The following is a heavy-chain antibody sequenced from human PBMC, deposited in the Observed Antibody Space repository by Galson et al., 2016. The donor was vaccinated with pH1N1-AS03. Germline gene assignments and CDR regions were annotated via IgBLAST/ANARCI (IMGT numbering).Heavy chain of an antibody. CDR3: ARVPTKTFDFWSGFDNSFCMDV. CDR1: GYTLSSYS. V-gene: IGHV1-18*01. CDR2: ISGYNGNK. Sequence: SVKVSCKASGYTLSSYSISWVRQAPGQGLEWMGWISGYNGNKNYAQKFQDRVTMTTDTSTNTAYMELRSLRSDDTAEYYCARVPTKTFDFWSGFDNSFCMDVWGKGTTVTVSS. J-gene: IGHJ6*04. D-gene: IGHD3-3*01.